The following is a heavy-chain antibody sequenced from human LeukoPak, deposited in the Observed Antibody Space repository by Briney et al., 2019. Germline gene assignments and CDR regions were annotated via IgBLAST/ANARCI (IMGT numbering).Heavy chain of an antibody. V-gene: IGHV3-72*01. Sequence: GGSLRLSCAASGFKFSDHYIDWVRQAPGKGLEWVGRSRNKASSYTTEYAASVEGRFTISRDVSESSLYLQMNSLRAEDTAVYYCAKDVLPPQSPFDYWGQGTLVTVSS. CDR2: SRNKASSYTT. D-gene: IGHD6-6*01. CDR1: GFKFSDHY. CDR3: AKDVLPPQSPFDY. J-gene: IGHJ4*02.